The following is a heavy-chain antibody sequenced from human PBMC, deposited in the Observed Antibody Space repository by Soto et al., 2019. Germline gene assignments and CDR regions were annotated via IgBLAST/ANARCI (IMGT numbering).Heavy chain of an antibody. Sequence: GAPVKVSCKASGYTFTSYDINWVRQATGKGLEWMGWMNPNSGNTGYAQKFQGRVTMTRNTSISTAYMELSSLRSEDTAVYYCAGSRGGSYYDFWSGYHHVNWFDPWGQGTLVTVSS. D-gene: IGHD3-3*01. CDR3: AGSRGGSYYDFWSGYHHVNWFDP. J-gene: IGHJ5*02. CDR2: MNPNSGNT. V-gene: IGHV1-8*01. CDR1: GYTFTSYD.